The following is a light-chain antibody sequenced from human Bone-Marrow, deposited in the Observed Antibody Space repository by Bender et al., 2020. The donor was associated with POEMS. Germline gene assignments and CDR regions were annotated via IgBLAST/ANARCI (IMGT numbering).Light chain of an antibody. CDR1: SSDVGS. Sequence: QSALTQPPSASGFPGQSVTISCTGTSSDVGSVSWYQHHPGKAPKLIIHEVFKRPSGVSSRFSASKSGNTASLTISGLRAEDEADYYCSSYTTSNTLVFGTGTKVTVL. J-gene: IGLJ1*01. V-gene: IGLV2-14*01. CDR2: EVF. CDR3: SSYTTSNTLV.